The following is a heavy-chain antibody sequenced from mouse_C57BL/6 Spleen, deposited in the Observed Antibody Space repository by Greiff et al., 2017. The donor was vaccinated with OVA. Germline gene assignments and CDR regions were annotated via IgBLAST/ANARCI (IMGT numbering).Heavy chain of an antibody. Sequence: QVTLKVSGPGILQPSQTLSLTCSFSGFSLSTFGMGVGWIRPPSGKGLEWLAHIWWDDDKYYHPALKSRLTISKDTSKNQVFLKIANVYTADTATYYCARISPSDGSKAMDYWGQGTSVTVSS. V-gene: IGHV8-8*01. CDR3: ARISPSDGSKAMDY. CDR1: GFSLSTFGMG. J-gene: IGHJ4*01. CDR2: IWWDDDK. D-gene: IGHD2-3*01.